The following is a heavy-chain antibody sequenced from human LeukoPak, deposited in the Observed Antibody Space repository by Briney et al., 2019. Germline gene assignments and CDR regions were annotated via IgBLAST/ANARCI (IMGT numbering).Heavy chain of an antibody. Sequence: GGSLRLSCAASGNYWIHWVRQVPGKGLVWVSHINGDGSWTSYADSVKGRFTISKDNAKSTVYLRMNSLRAEDTAVYYCVSFYETYWGRGTLVTVSS. CDR2: INGDGSWT. CDR1: GNYW. V-gene: IGHV3-74*01. J-gene: IGHJ4*02. D-gene: IGHD2/OR15-2a*01. CDR3: VSFYETY.